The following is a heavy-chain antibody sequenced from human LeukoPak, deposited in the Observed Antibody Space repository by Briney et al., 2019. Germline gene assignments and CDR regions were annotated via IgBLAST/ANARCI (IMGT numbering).Heavy chain of an antibody. CDR1: GGSISSSSYY. D-gene: IGHD1-26*01. Sequence: PSETLSLTCTVSGGSISSSSYYWGWIRQPPGKGLEWIASIYYSGSTYYNPSLKSRVTISVDTSKNQFSLKLSSVTAADTAVYYCARSGSYYPYFDYWGQGTLVTVSS. J-gene: IGHJ4*02. V-gene: IGHV4-39*07. CDR3: ARSGSYYPYFDY. CDR2: IYYSGST.